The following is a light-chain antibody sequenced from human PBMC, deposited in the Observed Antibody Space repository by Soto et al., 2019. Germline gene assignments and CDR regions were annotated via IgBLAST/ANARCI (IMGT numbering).Light chain of an antibody. J-gene: IGKJ2*01. Sequence: EVVLTQSPGTLSLSPGARATLSCRASQSVSSRYFAWYQQKPGQAPRLLIYGASSRATGIPDRFSGSGSGTDFTLTISRLEPEDFAVFYCQQYCSSPYTFGQGTKLEI. V-gene: IGKV3-20*01. CDR1: QSVSSRY. CDR3: QQYCSSPYT. CDR2: GAS.